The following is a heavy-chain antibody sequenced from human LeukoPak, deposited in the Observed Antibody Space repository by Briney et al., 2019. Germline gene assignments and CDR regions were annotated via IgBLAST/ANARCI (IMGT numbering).Heavy chain of an antibody. CDR2: IYYSGST. CDR3: VRLLRAAMAFDY. Sequence: PSETLSLTCTVSGGSIRSSSYYWGWIRQPPGKGLEWIGSIYYSGSTYYNPSLKSRVTISVDTSKNQFSLKLSSVTAADTAVYYCVRLLRAAMAFDYWGQGTLVTVSS. J-gene: IGHJ4*02. CDR1: GGSIRSSSYY. D-gene: IGHD5-18*01. V-gene: IGHV4-39*01.